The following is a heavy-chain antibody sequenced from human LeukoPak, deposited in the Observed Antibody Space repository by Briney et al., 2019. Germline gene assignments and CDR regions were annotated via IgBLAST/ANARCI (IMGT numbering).Heavy chain of an antibody. V-gene: IGHV3-53*05. CDR1: GFTVSSDY. CDR3: ARNWFDP. CDR2: IYSGGST. J-gene: IGHJ5*02. Sequence: GGSLRLSCAASGFTVSSDYMSWVRQAPGKGLEWVSVIYSGGSTYYAGSVKGRFTVSRDKSKNTVYLQMNSLRFEDTAMYYCARNWFDPWGQGTLVTVSS.